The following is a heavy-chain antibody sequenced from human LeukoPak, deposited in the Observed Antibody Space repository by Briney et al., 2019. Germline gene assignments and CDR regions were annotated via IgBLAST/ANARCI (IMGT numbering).Heavy chain of an antibody. CDR2: TRNKANSYTT. CDR1: GFTFSDHY. J-gene: IGHJ4*02. CDR3: ARGDDFWSGYLFDY. Sequence: GGSLRLSCAASGFTFSDHYMDWVRQAPGKGLGWVGRTRNKANSYTTEYAASVKGRFTISRDDSKNSLYLQMNSLKTEDTAVYYCARGDDFWSGYLFDYWGQGTLVTVSS. V-gene: IGHV3-72*01. D-gene: IGHD3-3*01.